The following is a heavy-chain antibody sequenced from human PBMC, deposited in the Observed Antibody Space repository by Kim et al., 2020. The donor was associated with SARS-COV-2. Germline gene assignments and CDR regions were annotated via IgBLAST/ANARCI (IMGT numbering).Heavy chain of an antibody. Sequence: ADPVNGRFTISRDNAKNTLYLQMNSLRAEDTAVYYCARRGSGSYYGSFDYWGQGTLVTVSS. V-gene: IGHV3-74*01. CDR3: ARRGSGSYYGSFDY. J-gene: IGHJ4*02. D-gene: IGHD1-26*01.